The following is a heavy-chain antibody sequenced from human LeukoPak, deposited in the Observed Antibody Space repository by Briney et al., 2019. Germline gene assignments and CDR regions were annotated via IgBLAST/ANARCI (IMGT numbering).Heavy chain of an antibody. D-gene: IGHD7-27*01. V-gene: IGHV1-69*13. Sequence: ASVKVSCKASGGTFSSYAISWVRQAPGQGLEWMGGIIPISGTANYAQKFQGRVTITADESTSTAYMELSSLRSEDTAVYYCAGLTGENWFDPWGQGTLVTVSS. CDR3: AGLTGENWFDP. J-gene: IGHJ5*02. CDR2: IIPISGTA. CDR1: GGTFSSYA.